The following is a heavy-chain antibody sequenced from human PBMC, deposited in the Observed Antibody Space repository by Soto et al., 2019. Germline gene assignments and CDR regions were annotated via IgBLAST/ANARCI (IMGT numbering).Heavy chain of an antibody. CDR3: AKEGGDYDFWSGYPYYYYGMDV. CDR2: ISYDGSNK. D-gene: IGHD3-3*01. V-gene: IGHV3-30*18. J-gene: IGHJ6*02. Sequence: QVQLVESGGGVVQPGRSLRLSCAASGFTFSSYGMHWVRQAPGKGLEWVAVISYDGSNKYYADSVKGRFTISRDNSKNTLYLQMNSLRAEGTAVYYCAKEGGDYDFWSGYPYYYYGMDVWGQGTTVTVSS. CDR1: GFTFSSYG.